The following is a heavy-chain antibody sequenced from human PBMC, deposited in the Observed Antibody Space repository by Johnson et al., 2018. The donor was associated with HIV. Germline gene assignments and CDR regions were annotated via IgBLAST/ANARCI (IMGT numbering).Heavy chain of an antibody. J-gene: IGHJ3*01. CDR3: ARDGESQQLPLGDAFDV. CDR2: IKRKIEGETT. CDR1: GFTFSSYG. V-gene: IGHV3-15*01. Sequence: VQLVESGVGVVQPGGSLRLSCAASGFTFSSYGMHWVRQAPGTGLEWVGRIKRKIEGETTDYAAPVKGRFTISRDNSKNALYLQMSSLRVEDTAMYYCARDGESQQLPLGDAFDVWGQGTMVTVSS. D-gene: IGHD6-13*01.